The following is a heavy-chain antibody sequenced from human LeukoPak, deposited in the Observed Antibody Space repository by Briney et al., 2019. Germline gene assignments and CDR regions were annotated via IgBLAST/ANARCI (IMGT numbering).Heavy chain of an antibody. CDR2: IKSKTDGGTT. Sequence: GVSLSLLCAASGFTFINAWIPWVRHAPEKALACVGHIKSKTDGGTTDYDAPVKGRFTISRDDSKNTLYLKMNSLKTEDTAVYYCTTEGVVVAATIDCWGQGNLVTVSS. CDR3: TTEGVVVAATIDC. V-gene: IGHV3-15*01. D-gene: IGHD2-15*01. CDR1: GFTFINAW. J-gene: IGHJ4*02.